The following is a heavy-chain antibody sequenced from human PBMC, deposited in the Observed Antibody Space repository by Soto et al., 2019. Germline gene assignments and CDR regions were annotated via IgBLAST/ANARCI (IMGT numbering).Heavy chain of an antibody. J-gene: IGHJ6*02. CDR3: AKDTSTVTTWGYYYYGMDV. D-gene: IGHD4-4*01. V-gene: IGHV3-23*01. CDR2: IGGDGDST. CDR1: GFIFSSYA. Sequence: GGSLRLSCAASGFIFSSYAMNWVRQAPGKGLEWVSAIGGDGDSTYYADSVKGRFTISRDNSKNTLYLQMNSLRAEDTAVYYCAKDTSTVTTWGYYYYGMDVWGQGSTVTVSS.